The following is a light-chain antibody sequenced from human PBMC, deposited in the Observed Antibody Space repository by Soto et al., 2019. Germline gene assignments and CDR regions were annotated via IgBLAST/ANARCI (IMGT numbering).Light chain of an antibody. CDR2: AAS. CDR3: QQSYSTPVT. CDR1: QSISSS. V-gene: IGKV1-39*01. J-gene: IGKJ2*01. Sequence: DIQMTQSPSSLSASVGDSVTITCRASQSISSSLNWYQQKPGRAPNFLIYAASTLQSGVPSRFSGSGSGTDFSLTISSLQPEDFATYYCQQSYSTPVTFGQGTKLEIK.